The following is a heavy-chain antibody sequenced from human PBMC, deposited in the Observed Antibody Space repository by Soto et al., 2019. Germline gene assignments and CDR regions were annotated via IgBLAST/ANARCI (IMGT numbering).Heavy chain of an antibody. Sequence: QVQLVESGGGMVQAGTSLRLSCTGSGFTFNSLSLHWVRQGPDKGLEWVAVVSFDGKVTYYADSLKGRFTVSRANSKNTIYLQANSLRAEDTAVYYCARALYGASQYFDYWCQGNRVTVPS. J-gene: IGHJ4*02. CDR3: ARALYGASQYFDY. CDR2: VSFDGKVT. D-gene: IGHD2-8*01. V-gene: IGHV3-30*04. CDR1: GFTFNSLS.